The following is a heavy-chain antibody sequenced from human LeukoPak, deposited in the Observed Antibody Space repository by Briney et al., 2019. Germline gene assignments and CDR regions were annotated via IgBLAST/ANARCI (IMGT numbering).Heavy chain of an antibody. CDR3: VRDLGGRSGH. CDR2: IDEDGSTT. Sequence: RGSLRLSCAASGFTFSSNWMHWVRQAPGKGLVWVSRIDEDGSTTNYADSVKGRSTIFRDNAKNTLYLQMNSLRAEDTAVYYCVRDLGGRSGHWGQGTLVTVSS. J-gene: IGHJ4*02. V-gene: IGHV3-74*01. D-gene: IGHD1-26*01. CDR1: GFTFSSNW.